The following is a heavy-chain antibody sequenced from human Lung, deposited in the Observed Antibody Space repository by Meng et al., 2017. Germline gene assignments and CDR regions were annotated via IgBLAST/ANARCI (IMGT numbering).Heavy chain of an antibody. J-gene: IGHJ4*02. CDR2: TYYRSTWYN. V-gene: IGHV6-1*01. CDR1: GDSVSSDSAS. D-gene: IGHD6-19*01. CDR3: ARSQQWLDS. Sequence: QVHLQQSGPGLVKPSQPLPLTCAISGDSVSSDSASWNWVRQSPSRGLEWLGRTYYRSTWYNSSAVSVRSRITINPDTSKHQFSLQLNSVTPEETAVYYCARSQQWLDSWGQGTLVTVSS.